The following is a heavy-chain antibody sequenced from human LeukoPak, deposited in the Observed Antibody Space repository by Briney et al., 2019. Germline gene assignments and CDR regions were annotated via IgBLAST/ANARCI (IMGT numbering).Heavy chain of an antibody. Sequence: SETLSLTCTVSGYSITSDYYWGWIRQPPGKGLECIGTIYHSGSTYYNPSLKSRVTISVDTSKNQFSLNLSSVTAADTAVYHCARSSGYCYDSSCYYLPPDYWGQGTLVTVSS. CDR2: IYHSGST. V-gene: IGHV4-38-2*02. CDR1: GYSITSDYY. D-gene: IGHD3-22*01. J-gene: IGHJ4*02. CDR3: ARSSGYCYDSSCYYLPPDY.